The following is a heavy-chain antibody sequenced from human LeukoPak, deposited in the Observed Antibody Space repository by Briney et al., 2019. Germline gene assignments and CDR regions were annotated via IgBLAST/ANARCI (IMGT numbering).Heavy chain of an antibody. CDR3: ARGDSSGYYRYFDY. CDR2: IYHSGST. Sequence: SETLSLTCAVSGGSISSGGYSWSWIRQPPGKGLEWIGYIYHSGSTYYNPSLKSRVTISVDRSKNQFSLKLSSVTAADTAVYYCARGDSSGYYRYFDYWGQGTPVTVSS. D-gene: IGHD3-22*01. V-gene: IGHV4-30-2*01. CDR1: GGSISSGGYS. J-gene: IGHJ4*02.